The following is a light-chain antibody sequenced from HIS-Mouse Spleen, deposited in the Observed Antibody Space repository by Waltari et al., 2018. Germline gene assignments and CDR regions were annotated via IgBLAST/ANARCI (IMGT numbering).Light chain of an antibody. CDR1: ALPKKY. J-gene: IGLJ2*01. CDR3: YSTDSSGNHRV. V-gene: IGLV3-10*01. Sequence: SYELTQPPSVSVSPGQTARITCSGDALPKKYAYWYQQKSGQATVLVIYEDSKRPSGIPERFSGCRSGTMATLTISGAQVEDEADYYCYSTDSSGNHRVFGGGTKLTVL. CDR2: EDS.